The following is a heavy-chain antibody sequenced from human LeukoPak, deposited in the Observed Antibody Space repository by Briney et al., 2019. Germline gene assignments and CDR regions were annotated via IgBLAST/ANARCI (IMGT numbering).Heavy chain of an antibody. CDR3: ARARGYCNGGSCYYFDF. J-gene: IGHJ4*02. D-gene: IGHD2-15*01. CDR1: GFNFNIFD. V-gene: IGHV3-64*01. CDR2: ITANGLGT. Sequence: PGGSLRLSCAASGFNFNIFDMYWVRQSPGKGLEYVSSITANGLGTYYASSVKGRFTISRDNSQNTVFLQMGSLRSEDMAVYYCARARGYCNGGSCYYFDFWGRGTLVTVPS.